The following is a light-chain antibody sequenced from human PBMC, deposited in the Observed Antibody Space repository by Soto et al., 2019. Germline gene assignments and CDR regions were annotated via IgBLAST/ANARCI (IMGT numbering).Light chain of an antibody. J-gene: IGLJ1*01. CDR1: NSDFGGYIY. V-gene: IGLV2-8*01. CDR2: EVN. Sequence: SVVTQPPSAAGGPGQSVTISCPGTNSDFGGYIYVSWYQKHPGKANKLLIFEVNKRPSGVPDRLSGSKSGNTDSLTVSGLQAEDEADYYCASYAGSNNLGVFGTGTKVTVL. CDR3: ASYAGSNNLGV.